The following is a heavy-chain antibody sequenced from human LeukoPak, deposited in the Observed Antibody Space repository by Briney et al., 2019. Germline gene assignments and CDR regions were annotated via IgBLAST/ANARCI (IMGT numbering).Heavy chain of an antibody. Sequence: SETLSLTCAVYGGSFSGYYWSWIRQPPGKGLEWIGEINHSGSTNYNPSLKSRVTISVDTSKNQFSLKLSSVTAADTAVYYCARSVDLIAVAGTAGFDYWGQGTLVTVSS. CDR3: ARSVDLIAVAGTAGFDY. V-gene: IGHV4-34*01. J-gene: IGHJ4*02. CDR1: GGSFSGYY. CDR2: INHSGST. D-gene: IGHD6-19*01.